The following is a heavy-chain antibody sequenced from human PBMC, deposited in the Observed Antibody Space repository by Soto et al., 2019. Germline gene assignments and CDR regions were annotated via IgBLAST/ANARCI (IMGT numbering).Heavy chain of an antibody. Sequence: GGSLRLSCAASGFTFSNAWMNWVRQAPGKGLEWVGRIKSKTDGGTTDYAAPVKGRFTISRDDSKNTLYLQMNSLKTEDTAVYYCTTDQRRYDFWSGSDYWGQGTLVTVSS. CDR3: TTDQRRYDFWSGSDY. J-gene: IGHJ4*02. D-gene: IGHD3-3*01. CDR2: IKSKTDGGTT. V-gene: IGHV3-15*07. CDR1: GFTFSNAW.